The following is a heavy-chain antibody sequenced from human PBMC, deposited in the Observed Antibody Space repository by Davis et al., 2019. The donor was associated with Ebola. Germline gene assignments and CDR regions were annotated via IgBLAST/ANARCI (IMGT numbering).Heavy chain of an antibody. Sequence: SVKVSCKASGYTFTSYGISWVRQAPGQGLEWMGRIIPILGIANYAQKFQGRVTITADKSTSTAYMELSSLRSEDTAVYYCARDLGGGGVTTFWGQGTLVTVSS. CDR2: IIPILGIA. D-gene: IGHD4-17*01. CDR3: ARDLGGGGVTTF. V-gene: IGHV1-69*04. CDR1: GYTFTSYG. J-gene: IGHJ4*02.